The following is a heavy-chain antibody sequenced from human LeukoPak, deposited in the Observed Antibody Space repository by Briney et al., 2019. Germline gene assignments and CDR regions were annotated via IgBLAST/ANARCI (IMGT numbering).Heavy chain of an antibody. CDR2: INPNSGGT. CDR1: GYTFTAYY. Sequence: ASVKVSSKASGYTFTAYYIHWLGQAPGQGLEWMGWINPNSGGTSYAQKFQGRVTMTRDTSISTAYMGLSGLRSDDTAVYYCAREVSGSPRHAFDIWGQGTMVTVSS. J-gene: IGHJ3*02. V-gene: IGHV1-2*02. CDR3: AREVSGSPRHAFDI. D-gene: IGHD1-26*01.